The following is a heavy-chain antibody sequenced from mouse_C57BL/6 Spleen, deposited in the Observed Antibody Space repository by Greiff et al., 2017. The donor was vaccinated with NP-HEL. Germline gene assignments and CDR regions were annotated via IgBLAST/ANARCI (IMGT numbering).Heavy chain of an antibody. V-gene: IGHV1-52*01. Sequence: VQLQQPGAELVRPGSSVKLSCKASGYTFTSYWMHWVKQRPIQGLEWIGNIDPSDSETHYNQKFKDKATLTVDKSSSTAYMQLSSLTSEDSAVYYCARSENSNYYAMDYWGQGTSVTVSS. CDR3: ARSENSNYYAMDY. CDR2: IDPSDSET. J-gene: IGHJ4*01. D-gene: IGHD2-5*01. CDR1: GYTFTSYW.